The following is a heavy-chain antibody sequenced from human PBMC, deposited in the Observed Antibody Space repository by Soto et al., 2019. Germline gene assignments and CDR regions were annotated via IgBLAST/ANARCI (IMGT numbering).Heavy chain of an antibody. CDR3: ARGEYDFWSGYYLGYYYYYMDV. V-gene: IGHV4-39*07. CDR2: IFYNGNS. D-gene: IGHD3-3*01. J-gene: IGHJ6*03. CDR1: GGSISNPIYY. Sequence: PSETLSLTCTVSGGSISNPIYYWAWIRQPPGKGLEWIGSIFYNGNSYYNPSLKSRVTISVDTSKNQFSLKLSSVTAADTAVYYCARGEYDFWSGYYLGYYYYYMDVWGKGTTVTVSS.